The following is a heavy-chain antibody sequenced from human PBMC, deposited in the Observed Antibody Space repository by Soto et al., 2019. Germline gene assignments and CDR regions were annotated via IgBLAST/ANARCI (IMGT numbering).Heavy chain of an antibody. CDR2: IKSKTDGGTT. D-gene: IGHD6-6*01. V-gene: IGHV3-15*07. Sequence: EVQLVESGGGLVKPGGSLRLSCAASGFTFSNAWMNWVRQAPGKGLQWVGRIKSKTDGGTTDYAAPVKGRFTISRDDSKNTLYLQMNSLKTEDTAVYYCTTVYSSSSWSRYYYYGMDVWGQGTTVTVSS. CDR3: TTVYSSSSWSRYYYYGMDV. J-gene: IGHJ6*02. CDR1: GFTFSNAW.